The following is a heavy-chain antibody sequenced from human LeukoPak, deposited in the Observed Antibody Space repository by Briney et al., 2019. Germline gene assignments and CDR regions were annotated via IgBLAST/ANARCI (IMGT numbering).Heavy chain of an antibody. Sequence: SETLSLTCTVSGYSITSGYYWGWIRQPPGKGLEWIGSIYHSGSTYYNASLRSRVTISVDTSKNQFSLKLSSVTAADTAVYYCARGPFSLWFGELLYFDYWGQGTLVTVSS. V-gene: IGHV4-38-2*02. CDR1: GYSITSGYY. CDR2: IYHSGST. CDR3: ARGPFSLWFGELLYFDY. D-gene: IGHD3-10*01. J-gene: IGHJ4*02.